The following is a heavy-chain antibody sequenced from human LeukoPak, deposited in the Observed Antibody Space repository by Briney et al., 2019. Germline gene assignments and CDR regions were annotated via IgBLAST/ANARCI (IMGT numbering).Heavy chain of an antibody. CDR1: EFTFSSYW. D-gene: IGHD2-8*01. J-gene: IGHJ4*02. CDR2: IKQDGSEK. Sequence: PGGSLRLSCAASEFTFSSYWMSWVRQAPGKGLEWVANIKQDGSEKYYVDSVKGRFTISRDNAKNSLYLQMTSLRADDTAVYYCARDNPMVYATYDHWGQGTLVTVSS. CDR3: ARDNPMVYATYDH. V-gene: IGHV3-7*01.